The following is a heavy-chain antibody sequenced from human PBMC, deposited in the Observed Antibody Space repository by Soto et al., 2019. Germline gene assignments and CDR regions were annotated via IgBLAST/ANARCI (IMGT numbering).Heavy chain of an antibody. J-gene: IGHJ5*02. D-gene: IGHD3-3*01. Sequence: QVQLQESGPGLVKHSETLCLTCTVSGGSISSYYWSWIRQPPGKGLEWIGYIYYSGSTNYNPSLKSRVTISVDTSKNQFSLKLSSVTAADTAVYYCARTLFVVSVRFDPWGQGTLVTVSS. CDR3: ARTLFVVSVRFDP. V-gene: IGHV4-59*01. CDR1: GGSISSYY. CDR2: IYYSGST.